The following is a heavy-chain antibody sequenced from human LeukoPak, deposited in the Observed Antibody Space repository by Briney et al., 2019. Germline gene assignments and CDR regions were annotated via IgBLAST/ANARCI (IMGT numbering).Heavy chain of an antibody. V-gene: IGHV3-21*01. J-gene: IGHJ4*02. Sequence: PGGSLRLSCAASGFTFSTYSMNWVRQAPGKGLEWVSSMSSSSSYKYYADSVKGRFTISRDNAKNSLYLQMNSLRAEDTAVYYCARERSGEDFDYWGQGTLVTVSS. D-gene: IGHD7-27*01. CDR1: GFTFSTYS. CDR2: MSSSSSYK. CDR3: ARERSGEDFDY.